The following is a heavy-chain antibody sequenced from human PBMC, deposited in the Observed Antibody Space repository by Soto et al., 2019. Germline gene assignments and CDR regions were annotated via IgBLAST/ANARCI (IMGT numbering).Heavy chain of an antibody. Sequence: QVQLVQSGAEVKKPGASVKVSCKASGYTFTNYYMHWVRQAPGQGLEWVGVINPTTGNTAFAQILQGRVTRTRDTSTSTVYMELGSLRSEDTAVYYCGRGAPLSAGGSGIDSWGQGTLVTVSS. CDR1: GYTFTNYY. J-gene: IGHJ5*01. V-gene: IGHV1-46*01. CDR2: INPTTGNT. CDR3: GRGAPLSAGGSGIDS. D-gene: IGHD2-15*01.